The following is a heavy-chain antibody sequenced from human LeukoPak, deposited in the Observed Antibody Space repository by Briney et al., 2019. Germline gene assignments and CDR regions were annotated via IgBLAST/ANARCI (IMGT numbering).Heavy chain of an antibody. Sequence: PGGSLRLSCAASGFSFSSYGMNWVRQAPGKGLEWVSYISSRSSTIYYADSVEGRFTISRDNAKNSLYLQMDSLRAEDTAVYYCARLLHYTMDVWGQGATVTVSS. J-gene: IGHJ6*02. CDR3: ARLLHYTMDV. CDR2: ISSRSSTI. V-gene: IGHV3-48*01. D-gene: IGHD2-15*01. CDR1: GFSFSSYG.